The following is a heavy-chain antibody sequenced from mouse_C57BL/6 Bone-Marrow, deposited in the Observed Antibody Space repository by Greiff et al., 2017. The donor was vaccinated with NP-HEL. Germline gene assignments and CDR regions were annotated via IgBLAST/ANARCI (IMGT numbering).Heavy chain of an antibody. V-gene: IGHV14-2*01. CDR3: ARDYGSFYYYAMDY. J-gene: IGHJ4*01. D-gene: IGHD1-1*01. CDR1: GFNIKDYY. CDR2: IDPEYGET. Sequence: EVQLQQSGAELVKPGASVKLSCTASGFNIKDYYMHWVKQRTEQGLEWIGRIDPEYGETKSAPKFHGKATITADTSSNTAYLQLSSLTSEDTAVYYCARDYGSFYYYAMDYWGQGTAVTVSS.